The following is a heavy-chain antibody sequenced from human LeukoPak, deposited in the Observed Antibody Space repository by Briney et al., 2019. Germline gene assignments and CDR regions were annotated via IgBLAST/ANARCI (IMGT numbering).Heavy chain of an antibody. V-gene: IGHV1-69*05. D-gene: IGHD6-6*01. Sequence: ASVKVSCKASGGTLSSYAISWVRQAPGQGLEWMGGIIPIFGTANYAQKFQGRVTITTDESTSTAYMELSSLRSEDTAVYYCASGIAARRDYYYYYYMDVWGKGTTVTVSS. CDR1: GGTLSSYA. J-gene: IGHJ6*03. CDR2: IIPIFGTA. CDR3: ASGIAARRDYYYYYYMDV.